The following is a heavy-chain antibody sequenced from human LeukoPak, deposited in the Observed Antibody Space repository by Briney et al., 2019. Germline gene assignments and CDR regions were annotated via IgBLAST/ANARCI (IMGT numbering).Heavy chain of an antibody. CDR2: IYSGGST. J-gene: IGHJ6*02. CDR3: ARDLYGMDV. CDR1: SFTVNSNY. V-gene: IGHV3-53*01. Sequence: SLRFSCAASSFTVNSNYMIWLPQAPGKGLEWVSVIYSGGSTYYADSVKGRFTISRDNSKNTLYLQMNSLRAEDTAVYYCARDLYGMDVWGQGTTVTVS.